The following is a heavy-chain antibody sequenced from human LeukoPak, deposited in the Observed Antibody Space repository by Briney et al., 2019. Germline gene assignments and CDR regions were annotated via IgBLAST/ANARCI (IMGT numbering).Heavy chain of an antibody. D-gene: IGHD3-9*01. CDR2: IYHSGST. Sequence: GSLRLSCAASGFTFSSYEMNWVRQAPGKGLEWIGEIYHSGSTNYNPSLKSRVTISVDKSKNQFSLKLSSVTAADTAVYYCARVGRYRLFDYWGQGTLVTVSS. V-gene: IGHV4-4*02. CDR3: ARVGRYRLFDY. CDR1: GFTFSSYEM. J-gene: IGHJ4*02.